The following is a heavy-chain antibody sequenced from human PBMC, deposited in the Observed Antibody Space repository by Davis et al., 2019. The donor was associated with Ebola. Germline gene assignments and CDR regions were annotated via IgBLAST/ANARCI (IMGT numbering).Heavy chain of an antibody. V-gene: IGHV4-4*02. J-gene: IGHJ6*02. CDR1: GGSISSSNW. CDR3: ARGLVVVPAAIRGLYYYGMDV. Sequence: SETLSLTCAVSGGSISSSNWWSWVRQPPGKGLEWIGEIYHSGSTNYNPSLKSRVTISVDKSKNQFSLKLGSVTAADTAVYYCARGLVVVPAAIRGLYYYGMDVWGQGTTVTVSS. CDR2: IYHSGST. D-gene: IGHD2-2*01.